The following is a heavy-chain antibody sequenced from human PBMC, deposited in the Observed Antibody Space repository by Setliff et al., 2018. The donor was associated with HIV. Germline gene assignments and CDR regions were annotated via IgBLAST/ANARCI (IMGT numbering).Heavy chain of an antibody. CDR3: ARNRVPSSL. V-gene: IGHV4-39*07. CDR1: GGSMSSDSYY. D-gene: IGHD3-10*01. J-gene: IGHJ4*02. Sequence: PSETLSLTCTVSGGSMSSDSYYWGWIRQPPGKGLEWIGSINYSGYTYHSPSLKTRVTISLDTPKNQFSLKLNSVIAADTAVYYCARNRVPSSLWGQGTLVTVSS. CDR2: INYSGYT.